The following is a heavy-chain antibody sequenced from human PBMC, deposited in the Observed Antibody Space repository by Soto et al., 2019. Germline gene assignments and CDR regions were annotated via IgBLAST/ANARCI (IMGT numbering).Heavy chain of an antibody. V-gene: IGHV4-59*01. CDR1: GGSISGYY. CDR3: AREFYYDSSGIGFDS. Sequence: SETLSLTCTVSGGSISGYYWSWIRQPPGKGLEWIGDFYSSGSPHHNPSLKNRVSISEDRSKNEFSLKLSSVTAADTAIYYCAREFYYDSSGIGFDSWGQGTLVTVSS. J-gene: IGHJ4*02. D-gene: IGHD3-22*01. CDR2: FYSSGSP.